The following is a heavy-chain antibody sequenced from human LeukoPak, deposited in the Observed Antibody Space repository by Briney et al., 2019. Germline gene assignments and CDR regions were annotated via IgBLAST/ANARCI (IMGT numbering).Heavy chain of an antibody. CDR2: ICTRGST. D-gene: IGHD2-15*01. CDR3: ARGRYCSADICSGGDAFDI. CDR1: GGSINNYY. J-gene: IGHJ3*02. V-gene: IGHV4-4*07. Sequence: SETLSLTCTVSGGSINNYYWSWIRQPAGKGLEWIWRICTRGSTNYNPSLKSRVTMSVDTSKNQFSLKLSSVTAADTVVYYCARGRYCSADICSGGDAFDIWGQGTMVSVSS.